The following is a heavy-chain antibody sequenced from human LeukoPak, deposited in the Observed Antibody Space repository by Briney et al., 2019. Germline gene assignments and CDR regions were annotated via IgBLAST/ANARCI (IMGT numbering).Heavy chain of an antibody. V-gene: IGHV4-34*01. Sequence: SETLSLTCAVYGGSFSGYYWSWIRQPPGKGLEWIGEINHSGSTNYNPSLKSRVTISVDTSKNQFSLKLSSVTAADTAVYYCARDPGSAVATFDGDYFDYWGQGTLVTVSS. CDR2: INHSGST. CDR1: GGSFSGYY. D-gene: IGHD6-19*01. CDR3: ARDPGSAVATFDGDYFDY. J-gene: IGHJ4*02.